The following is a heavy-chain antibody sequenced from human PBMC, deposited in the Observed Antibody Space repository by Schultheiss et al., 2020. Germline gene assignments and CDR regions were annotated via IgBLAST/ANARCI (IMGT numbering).Heavy chain of an antibody. D-gene: IGHD3-22*01. Sequence: SETLTLTCTVSGGSISSYYWSWIRQPPGKGLEWIGYIYYSGSTNYNPSLKSRVTISVDTSKNQFSLKLSSVTAADTAVYYCARVRVYDSSGLGWDGMDVWGKG. CDR1: GGSISSYY. CDR3: ARVRVYDSSGLGWDGMDV. CDR2: IYYSGST. V-gene: IGHV4-59*08. J-gene: IGHJ6*04.